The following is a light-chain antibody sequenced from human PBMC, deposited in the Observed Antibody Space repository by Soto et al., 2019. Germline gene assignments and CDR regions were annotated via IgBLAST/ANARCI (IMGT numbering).Light chain of an antibody. CDR3: QQYISYSIT. J-gene: IGKJ3*01. Sequence: DLQMTQSPSTLSASIGDRVTITCRASQSISSWLAWYQQKPGKAPKLLIYKASSLESGVPSRFSGSGSRTEFTLTISSLQPDDFATYYCQQYISYSITFGPGTKVDIK. CDR2: KAS. V-gene: IGKV1-5*03. CDR1: QSISSW.